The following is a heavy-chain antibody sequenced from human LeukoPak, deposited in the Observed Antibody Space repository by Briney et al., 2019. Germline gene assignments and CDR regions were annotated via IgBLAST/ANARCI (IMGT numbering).Heavy chain of an antibody. D-gene: IGHD3-22*01. CDR2: INWNGGST. V-gene: IGHV3-20*04. CDR3: ARAVRNYYESSAINWYFDL. Sequence: GGSLRLPCAASGFTFDDYGMSWVRPAPGKGLEWVSGINWNGGSTGYADSVKGRFIIFRDNAKNSLYLQMNSLRAEDTALYFCARAVRNYYESSAINWYFDLWGRGTLVTVSS. CDR1: GFTFDDYG. J-gene: IGHJ2*01.